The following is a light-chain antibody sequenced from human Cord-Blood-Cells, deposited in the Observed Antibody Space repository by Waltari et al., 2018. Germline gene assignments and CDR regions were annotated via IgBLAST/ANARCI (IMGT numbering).Light chain of an antibody. CDR2: GAS. J-gene: IGKJ1*01. Sequence: EIVLTQSPGTLSLSPGGRATLSCRASQSVSSSYLAWYQQKPGQAPRLLIYGASSRATGIPDRFSGSGSGTDFTLTISRLGPEYFTVYYCQQYGSSQTFGQGTKVEIK. CDR1: QSVSSSY. CDR3: QQYGSSQT. V-gene: IGKV3-20*01.